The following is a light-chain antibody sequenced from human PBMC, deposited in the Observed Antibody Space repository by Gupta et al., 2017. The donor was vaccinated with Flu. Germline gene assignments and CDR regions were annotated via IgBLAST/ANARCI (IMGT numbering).Light chain of an antibody. CDR1: SSNIGSKT. V-gene: IGLV1-44*01. CDR3: AAWDDSLTAWV. CDR2: YNN. Sequence: QPPSASGTPGQTVTVSCSGSSSNIGSKTVNWYQQFSGTAPRLLIYYNNRRPSGVPDRFSGSTSGSSASLAISGLQSEDEATYFCAAWDDSLTAWVFGGGTQLTVL. J-gene: IGLJ3*02.